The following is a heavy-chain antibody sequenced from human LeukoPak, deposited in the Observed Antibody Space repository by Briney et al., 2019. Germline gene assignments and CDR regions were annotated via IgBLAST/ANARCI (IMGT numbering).Heavy chain of an antibody. CDR2: ISGGGGIT. D-gene: IGHD6-19*01. CDR1: GFTFSNYA. V-gene: IGHV3-23*01. Sequence: GGSLRLSCAASGFTFSNYAMSWVRQVPGKGLEWVSAISGGGGITDYADSVKGRFTISRDNSKNTLYLQMNSLRAEDTAVYYCAKFDSSGWYFDLWGRGTLVTVSS. J-gene: IGHJ2*01. CDR3: AKFDSSGWYFDL.